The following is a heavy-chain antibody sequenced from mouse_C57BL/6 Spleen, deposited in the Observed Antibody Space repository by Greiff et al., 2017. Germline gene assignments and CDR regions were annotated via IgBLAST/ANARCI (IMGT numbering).Heavy chain of an antibody. J-gene: IGHJ3*01. CDR3: AREGVDYDGSSQY. Sequence: QVQLQQSGAELVRPGTSVTVSCKASGYAFTNYLIEWVKQRPGQGLEWIGVINPGSGGTNYNEKLQGKATLTADKSSSTAYMQLSSLTSEDSAVYFCAREGVDYDGSSQYWGQGTLVTVSA. CDR1: GYAFTNYL. D-gene: IGHD1-1*01. V-gene: IGHV1-54*01. CDR2: INPGSGGT.